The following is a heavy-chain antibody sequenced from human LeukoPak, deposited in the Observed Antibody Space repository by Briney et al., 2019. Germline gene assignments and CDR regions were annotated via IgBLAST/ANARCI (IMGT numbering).Heavy chain of an antibody. CDR1: GGSFSGYY. V-gene: IGHV4-34*01. CDR2: INHSGST. CDR3: AGGKQWRSGFDY. Sequence: PSETLSLTCAVYGGSFSGYYWSWIRQPPGKGLEWIGEINHSGSTNYNPSLKSRVTISVDTSKNQFSLKLSSVTAADTAAYYCAGGKQWRSGFDYWGQGTLVTVSS. J-gene: IGHJ4*02. D-gene: IGHD6-19*01.